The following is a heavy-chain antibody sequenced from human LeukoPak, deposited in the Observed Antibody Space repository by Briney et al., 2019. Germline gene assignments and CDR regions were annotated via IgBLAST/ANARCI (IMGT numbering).Heavy chain of an antibody. Sequence: GGSLRLSCAASGFNFRTYGMHWVRQAPGKGLDWVAFIRYDGSNKYYADSVKGRFTISRDNAKTSLYLQMNGLRAEDTAVYYCAREVYYVGSGYYHPGGFDYWGQGTLVTVSS. D-gene: IGHD3-22*01. J-gene: IGHJ4*02. CDR3: AREVYYVGSGYYHPGGFDY. V-gene: IGHV3-30*02. CDR1: GFNFRTYG. CDR2: IRYDGSNK.